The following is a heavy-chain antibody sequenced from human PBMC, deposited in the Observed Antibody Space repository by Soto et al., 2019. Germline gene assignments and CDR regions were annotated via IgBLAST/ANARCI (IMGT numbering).Heavy chain of an antibody. V-gene: IGHV4-30-4*01. CDR3: ARVRTAGSSTFES. CDR2: ISYSGST. J-gene: IGHJ4*02. CDR1: GGSIRSEDYY. D-gene: IGHD2-2*01. Sequence: QVQLQESGPGLVKPSQTLSLTCTVSGGSIRSEDYYWSWIRQPPGKGLAWIGYISYSGSTAYKSSQRNKVIIPVDTSKNQVSLKLNSATAADTAVYYCARVRTAGSSTFESLGQGALDTVSS.